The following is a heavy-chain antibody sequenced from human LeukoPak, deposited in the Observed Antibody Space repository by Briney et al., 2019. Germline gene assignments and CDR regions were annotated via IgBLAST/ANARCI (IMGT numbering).Heavy chain of an antibody. J-gene: IGHJ4*02. CDR3: ASEREMATNYDYWGQGTLVSH. Sequence: GGSLRLSCAASGFTFSSYGMHWVRQAPGKGLEWVAFIRYDGSNKYYADSVKGRFTISRDNSKNTLYLQMNSLRAEDTAVYYCASEREMATNYDYWGQGTLVSHWGQGTLVTVSS. CDR2: IRYDGSNK. D-gene: IGHD5-24*01. CDR1: GFTFSSYG. V-gene: IGHV3-30*02.